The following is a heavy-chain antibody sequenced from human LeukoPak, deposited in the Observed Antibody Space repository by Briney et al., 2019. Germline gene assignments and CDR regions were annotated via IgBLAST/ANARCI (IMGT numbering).Heavy chain of an antibody. V-gene: IGHV1-24*01. CDR3: ATDGDTGMAAWSFDI. D-gene: IGHD3-10*01. Sequence: VASVKVSCKASGYTLTELSIHWVRQAPGKGLEWMGGFDPEDGETTYAQKLQGRVTMTEDTSTDTAYMEVSDLRSDDTAMYYCATDGDTGMAAWSFDIWGPGTMVTVSS. CDR2: FDPEDGET. J-gene: IGHJ3*02. CDR1: GYTLTELS.